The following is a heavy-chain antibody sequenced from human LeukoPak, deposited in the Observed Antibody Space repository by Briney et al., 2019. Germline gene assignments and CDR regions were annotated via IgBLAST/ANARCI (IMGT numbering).Heavy chain of an antibody. V-gene: IGHV4-4*07. CDR1: GGSIGIYY. D-gene: IGHD2-8*01. J-gene: IGHJ4*02. CDR2: IYNSGRT. CDR3: ARAAMYEFFFDY. Sequence: PSETLSLTCTVSGGSIGIYYWSWIRQPAGKGLEWIGRIYNSGRTKYSPSLESRVTMSIDTSKNQFSLKLSSVSAADTAVYYCARAAMYEFFFDYWGQGTLVTVSS.